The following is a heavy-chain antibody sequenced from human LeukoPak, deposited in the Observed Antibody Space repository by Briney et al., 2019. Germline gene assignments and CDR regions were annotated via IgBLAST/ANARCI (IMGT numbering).Heavy chain of an antibody. CDR1: GFNFSSYK. CDR3: ARFYGSDDYFDY. V-gene: IGHV3-48*04. Sequence: GALRLFCAASGFNFSSYKMNLVRQAPGKGLEWVSYISSSSSTLDYADSVKGRFTISRDNAKSSLYLQMNSLRAEDTTVYYCARFYGSDDYFDYWGQGTLVTVSS. J-gene: IGHJ4*02. D-gene: IGHD3-10*01. CDR2: ISSSSSTL.